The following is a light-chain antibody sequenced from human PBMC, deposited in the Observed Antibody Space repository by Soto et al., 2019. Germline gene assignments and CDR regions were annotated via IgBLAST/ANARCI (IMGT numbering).Light chain of an antibody. V-gene: IGKV1-5*03. CDR2: KAS. CDR3: QQYESYPMT. J-gene: IGKJ4*01. CDR1: QSISSW. Sequence: GDRVTITCRPSQSISSWLAWYQQKPGKAPKLLISKASTLQSGVPPRFSGSGSGTEFTLTISSLQPDDFATYYCQQYESYPMTFGGGTKVEIK.